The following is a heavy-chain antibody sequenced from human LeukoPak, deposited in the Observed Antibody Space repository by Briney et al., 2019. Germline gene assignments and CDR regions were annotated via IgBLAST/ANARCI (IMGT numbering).Heavy chain of an antibody. CDR1: GGSFSGYY. J-gene: IGHJ4*02. Sequence: SETLSLTCAVYGGSFSGYYWSWIRQPPGKGLEWVGEINHSGSTNYNPSLKSRVTISVDTSKNQFSLKLSSVTAADTAVYYCARGLGAGYSYGTPVRGSRFDYWGQGTLVTVSS. CDR3: ARGLGAGYSYGTPVRGSRFDY. D-gene: IGHD5-18*01. CDR2: INHSGST. V-gene: IGHV4-34*01.